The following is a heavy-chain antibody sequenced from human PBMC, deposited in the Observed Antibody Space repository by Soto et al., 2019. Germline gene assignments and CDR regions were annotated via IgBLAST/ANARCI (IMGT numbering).Heavy chain of an antibody. Sequence: PGGSLRLSCAASGFTVSSNYMSWVRQAPGKGLEWVSVIYSGGSTYYADSVKGRFTISRDNSKNTLYLQMNSLRAEDTAVYYCARDLGVAARDFWGQGTLVTVFS. D-gene: IGHD6-6*01. J-gene: IGHJ4*02. CDR3: ARDLGVAARDF. CDR2: IYSGGST. CDR1: GFTVSSNY. V-gene: IGHV3-66*01.